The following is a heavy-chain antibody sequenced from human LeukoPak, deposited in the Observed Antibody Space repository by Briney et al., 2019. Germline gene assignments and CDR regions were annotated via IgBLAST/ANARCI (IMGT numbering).Heavy chain of an antibody. CDR2: INPSGGST. Sequence: EASVKVSCKASGYTFASYYMHWVRQAPGQGLEWMGIINPSGGSTSYAQKFQGRVTMTRDTSTSTVYMELSSLRSEDTAVYYCARDGGYCSSTSCYVLDYWGQGTLVTVSS. CDR3: ARDGGYCSSTSCYVLDY. J-gene: IGHJ4*02. V-gene: IGHV1-46*01. D-gene: IGHD2-2*01. CDR1: GYTFASYY.